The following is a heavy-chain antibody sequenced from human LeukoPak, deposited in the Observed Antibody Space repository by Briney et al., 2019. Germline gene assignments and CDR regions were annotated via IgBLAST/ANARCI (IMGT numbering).Heavy chain of an antibody. D-gene: IGHD3-22*01. V-gene: IGHV4-4*07. Sequence: SETLSLTCAVSGGSISSYYWSWIRQPAGKGLEWIGRIYTSGSTNYNPSLKSRVTMPVDTSKNKFSLKLSSVTAADTAVYYCAAGYYDSSGYRDAFDIWGQGTMVTVSS. CDR1: GGSISSYY. J-gene: IGHJ3*02. CDR3: AAGYYDSSGYRDAFDI. CDR2: IYTSGST.